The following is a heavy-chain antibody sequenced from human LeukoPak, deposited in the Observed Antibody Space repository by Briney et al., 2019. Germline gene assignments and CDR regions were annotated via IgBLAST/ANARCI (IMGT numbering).Heavy chain of an antibody. CDR1: GGSASSGSYY. CDR3: ARGPGWGLDY. D-gene: IGHD7-27*01. J-gene: IGHJ4*02. V-gene: IGHV4-61*01. CDR2: IYYSGST. Sequence: SETLSLTCTVSGGSASSGSYYWSWIRQPPGKGLEWIGYIYYSGSTNYNPSLKSRVTISVDASKNQFSLKLSSVTAADTAVYYCARGPGWGLDYWGQGSLVIVFS.